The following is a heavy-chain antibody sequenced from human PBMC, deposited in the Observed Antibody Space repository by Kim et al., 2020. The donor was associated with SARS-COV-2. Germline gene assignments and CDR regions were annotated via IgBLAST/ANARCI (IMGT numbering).Heavy chain of an antibody. D-gene: IGHD2-15*01. V-gene: IGHV3-30*18. CDR1: GFTFSSYG. CDR3: ANQGYCSGGSCYHYYYY. CDR2: ISYDGSNK. Sequence: GGSLRLSCAASGFTFSSYGMHWVRQAPGKGLEWVAVISYDGSNKYYADSVKGRFTISRDNSKNTLYLQMNSLRAEDTAVYYCANQGYCSGGSCYHYYYY. J-gene: IGHJ6*01.